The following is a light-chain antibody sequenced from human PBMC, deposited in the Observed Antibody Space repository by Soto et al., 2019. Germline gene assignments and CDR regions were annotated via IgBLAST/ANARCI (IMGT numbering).Light chain of an antibody. CDR1: GSNIGSNT. J-gene: IGLJ1*01. CDR2: NNS. CDR3: AAWDDSLNGYV. Sequence: QSVLTQPPSASGPPGQRVTISCSGSGSNIGSNTVNWYQQLPGTAPKLLIYNNSQRPSGVPDRFSGSKSGTSASLAISGLQSDIEADYYCAAWDDSLNGYVFGIGTKLTVL. V-gene: IGLV1-44*01.